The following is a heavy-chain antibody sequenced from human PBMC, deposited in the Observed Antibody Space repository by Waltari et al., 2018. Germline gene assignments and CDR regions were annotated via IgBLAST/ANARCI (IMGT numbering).Heavy chain of an antibody. J-gene: IGHJ4*02. CDR3: AKDRGWFRFDY. CDR2: IKEEGSRK. Sequence: EVQLAESGGGLVQPGGSLRLSCAASGFAFSDSWLSWVRQAPGKGLEWVAQIKEEGSRKYYVGSVRDRFTISRDNAKNSLYLEMNSLRDEDTAVYYCAKDRGWFRFDYWGQGTLVTVSP. V-gene: IGHV3-7*01. D-gene: IGHD3-10*01. CDR1: GFAFSDSW.